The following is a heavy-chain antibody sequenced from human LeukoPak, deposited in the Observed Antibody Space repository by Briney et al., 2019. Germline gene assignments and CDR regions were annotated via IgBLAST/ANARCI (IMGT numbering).Heavy chain of an antibody. Sequence: SQTLSLTCAISGDSVSSNSAAWNWIRQSPSRGLEWLGRTYYRSKWYNDYAVSVKSRITINPDTSKNQFSLQLNSVTPEDTAVYYCARDSVVVVPERLGGWQPFDYWGQGTLVTVSS. V-gene: IGHV6-1*01. D-gene: IGHD2-2*01. CDR3: ARDSVVVVPERLGGWQPFDY. CDR2: TYYRSKWYN. CDR1: GDSVSSNSAA. J-gene: IGHJ4*02.